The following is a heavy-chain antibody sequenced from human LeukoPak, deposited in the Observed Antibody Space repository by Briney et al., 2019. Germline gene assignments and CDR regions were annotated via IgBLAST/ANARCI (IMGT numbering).Heavy chain of an antibody. J-gene: IGHJ4*02. CDR2: IYSAGST. V-gene: IGHV3-53*01. D-gene: IGHD2-21*02. CDR1: GFTVSSNF. Sequence: AGGSLRLSCAASGFTVSSNFMSWVRQAPGKGLEWVSLIYSAGSTYYSDSVKGRFTISRDNSKNTLYLQMNSLRAEDTAVYYCARGRLCGGDWHPLTLWGQGTLVTVSS. CDR3: ARGRLCGGDWHPLTL.